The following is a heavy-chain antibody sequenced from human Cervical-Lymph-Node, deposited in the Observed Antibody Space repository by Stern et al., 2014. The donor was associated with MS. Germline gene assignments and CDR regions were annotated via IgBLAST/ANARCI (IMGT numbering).Heavy chain of an antibody. D-gene: IGHD5-24*01. CDR1: GYTFTSHE. CDR2: VNPNSGNT. V-gene: IGHV1-8*01. J-gene: IGHJ4*02. Sequence: VQLEESGAEVKKPGASVKVSCKASGYTFTSHEIHWVRQATGQGLEWMGWVNPNSGNTGYAQKFRGRVTMTRDTSITTAYMELSSLRSEDTAVYYCAIAYNYGFFDYWGQGTLVTVSS. CDR3: AIAYNYGFFDY.